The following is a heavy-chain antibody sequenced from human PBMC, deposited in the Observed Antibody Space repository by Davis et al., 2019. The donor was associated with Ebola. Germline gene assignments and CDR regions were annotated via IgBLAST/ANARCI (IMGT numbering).Heavy chain of an antibody. CDR3: ARVRAVANFDY. D-gene: IGHD6-19*01. CDR1: GFTFSGYD. V-gene: IGHV3-21*01. J-gene: IGHJ4*02. CDR2: ISSSSSYI. Sequence: PGGSLRLSCAASGFTFSGYDMNWVRQAPGKGLAWVSSISSSSSYIYYADSVKGRFTISRDNAKNSLYLQMNSLRAEDTAVYYCARVRAVANFDYWGQGTLVTVSS.